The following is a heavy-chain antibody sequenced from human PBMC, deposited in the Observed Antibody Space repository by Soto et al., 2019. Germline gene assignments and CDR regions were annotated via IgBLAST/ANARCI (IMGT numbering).Heavy chain of an antibody. Sequence: VASVKVSCKASGYTFTSYYMHWVRQAPGQGLEWMGWINPNSGGTNYAQKFQGRVTMTRDTSISTAYMELSRLRSEDTAVYYCARDLTIPGAWFDPWGQGTLVTVSS. J-gene: IGHJ5*02. CDR2: INPNSGGT. CDR1: GYTFTSYY. D-gene: IGHD3-3*01. CDR3: ARDLTIPGAWFDP. V-gene: IGHV1-2*02.